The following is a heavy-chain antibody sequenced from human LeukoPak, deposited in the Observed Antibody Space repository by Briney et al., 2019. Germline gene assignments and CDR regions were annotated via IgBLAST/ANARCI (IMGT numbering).Heavy chain of an antibody. Sequence: PGESLKISCKGSGYTFTNYWIGWVRQMPGKGLEWMGIIYPSDSDTRYSPSFQGRVTISADKSITTAYLQWRSLKSSDTAMYYCARGRTVDYWGQGTLVTVSS. J-gene: IGHJ4*02. CDR3: ARGRTVDY. CDR2: IYPSDSDT. CDR1: GYTFTNYW. V-gene: IGHV5-51*01.